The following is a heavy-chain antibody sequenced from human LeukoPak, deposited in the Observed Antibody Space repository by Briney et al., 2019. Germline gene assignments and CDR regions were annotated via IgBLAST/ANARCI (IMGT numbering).Heavy chain of an antibody. CDR2: INPSGGST. CDR1: GYTFTSYY. CDR3: ARETGYYTPLGAFDI. J-gene: IGHJ3*02. V-gene: IGHV1-46*01. Sequence: ASVKVSCKASGYTFTSYYMHWVRQAPGQGLEWMGIINPSGGSTSYAQKFQGRVTVTRDTSTSTVYMELSSLRSEDTAVYYCARETGYYTPLGAFDIWGQGTMVTVSS. D-gene: IGHD3/OR15-3a*01.